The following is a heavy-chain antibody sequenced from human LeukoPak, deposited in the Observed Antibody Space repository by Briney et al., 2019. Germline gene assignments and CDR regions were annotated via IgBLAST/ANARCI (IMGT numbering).Heavy chain of an antibody. CDR1: GASIRNYY. D-gene: IGHD6-13*01. J-gene: IGHJ5*02. CDR2: IYYSGST. Sequence: SETLSLTCTVSGASIRNYYWSWIRHSPRKGLEWIGYIYYSGSTNYNPSLESRVAMSVDTSKNQFSLSLSSVTAADTAIYYCARRYRSSWCVGFFHPGGEGTLVTVPS. V-gene: IGHV4-59*08. CDR3: ARRYRSSWCVGFFHP.